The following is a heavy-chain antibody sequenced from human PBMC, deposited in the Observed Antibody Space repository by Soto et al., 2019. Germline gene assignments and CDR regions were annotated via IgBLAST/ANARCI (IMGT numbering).Heavy chain of an antibody. CDR2: ISSSSSTI. CDR1: GFTFSSYS. D-gene: IGHD6-6*01. V-gene: IGHV3-48*01. CDR3: ASNRIAARLDY. J-gene: IGHJ4*02. Sequence: EVQLVESGGGLVQPGGSLRLSCAASGFTFSSYSMNWVRQAPGKGLEWVSYISSSSSTIYYADSVKGRFTISRDNAKNSLYLQMNSLRAEDTAVYYCASNRIAARLDYWGQGTLVTVSS.